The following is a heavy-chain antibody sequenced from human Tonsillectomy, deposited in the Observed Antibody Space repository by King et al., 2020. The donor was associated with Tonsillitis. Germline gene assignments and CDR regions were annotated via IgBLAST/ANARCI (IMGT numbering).Heavy chain of an antibody. CDR1: GFTFSSYG. V-gene: IGHV3-30*18. Sequence: VQLVESGGGVVQPGRSLRLSCAASGFTFSSYGMHWVRQAPGKGLEWVAVISYDGSNKYYADSVKGRFTISRDNSKNTLYLQMNSLRSEDTAVYSCAKGKQSGSYYMGDYWGQGTLVTVSS. J-gene: IGHJ4*02. D-gene: IGHD1-26*01. CDR3: AKGKQSGSYYMGDY. CDR2: ISYDGSNK.